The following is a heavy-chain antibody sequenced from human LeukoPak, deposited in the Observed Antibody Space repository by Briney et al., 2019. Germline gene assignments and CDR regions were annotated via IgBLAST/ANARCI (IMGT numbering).Heavy chain of an antibody. CDR1: GFPFSSYA. Sequence: GGSLRLSCAASGFPFSSYAMSWVRQAPGKGLEWVSGISASGDITYYADSVKGRFTISRDNSKNTLYLQMNSLRAEDTAVYYCAKDQGSGYSYGYDYYYYYGMDVWGQGTTVTVSS. CDR3: AKDQGSGYSYGYDYYYYYGMDV. V-gene: IGHV3-23*01. D-gene: IGHD5-18*01. J-gene: IGHJ6*02. CDR2: ISASGDIT.